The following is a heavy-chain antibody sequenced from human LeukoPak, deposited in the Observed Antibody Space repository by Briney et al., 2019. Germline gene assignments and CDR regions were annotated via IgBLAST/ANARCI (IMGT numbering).Heavy chain of an antibody. J-gene: IGHJ6*03. CDR1: GFTFSSYA. V-gene: IGHV3-30-3*01. CDR2: TSYDGSNK. D-gene: IGHD3-10*01. Sequence: GGSLRLSCAASGFTFSSYAIHWVRQAPGKGLEWVAVTSYDGSNKYYADSVKGRFTISRDNAKNSLYLQMNSLRAEDTAVYYCARENVLLWFGELGMDVWGKGTTVTVSS. CDR3: ARENVLLWFGELGMDV.